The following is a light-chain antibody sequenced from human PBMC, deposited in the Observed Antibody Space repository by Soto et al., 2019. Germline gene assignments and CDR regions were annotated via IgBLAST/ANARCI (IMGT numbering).Light chain of an antibody. Sequence: DIQMTQSPSTLSASVGDRVTITCRASQSISSWLAWYQQKPGKAPKLLIYKASSLESGVPSRFSGSGSGTECTLTISSLQPDDVATYYCQQYNSYSCTFGQGTKLEIK. CDR1: QSISSW. J-gene: IGKJ2*02. V-gene: IGKV1-5*03. CDR3: QQYNSYSCT. CDR2: KAS.